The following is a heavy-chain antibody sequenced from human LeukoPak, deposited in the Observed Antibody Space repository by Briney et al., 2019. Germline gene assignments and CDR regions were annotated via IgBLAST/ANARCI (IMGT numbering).Heavy chain of an antibody. Sequence: ASETLSLTCAVYGGSFSGYYWSWIRQPPGKGLEWIGEINHNGSTNYNPSLKSRVTISVDTSKNQFSLKLSSVTAADTAVYYCAGEMATISPPRAFDIWGQGTMVTVSS. CDR1: GGSFSGYY. D-gene: IGHD5-24*01. CDR2: INHNGST. V-gene: IGHV4-34*01. J-gene: IGHJ3*02. CDR3: AGEMATISPPRAFDI.